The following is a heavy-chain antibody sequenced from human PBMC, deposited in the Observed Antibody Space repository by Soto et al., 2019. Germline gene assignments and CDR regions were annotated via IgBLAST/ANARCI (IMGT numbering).Heavy chain of an antibody. Sequence: ASVKVSCKASGGTFSSYAISWVRQAPGQGLEWMGGIIPIFGTANYAQKFQGRVTITADESTSTAYMELSSLRSEDTAVYYCTSDYYASGTYYFNLFGPWGQGTQVTVSS. CDR1: GGTFSSYA. CDR2: IIPIFGTA. V-gene: IGHV1-69*13. J-gene: IGHJ5*02. CDR3: TSDYYASGTYYFNLFGP. D-gene: IGHD3-10*01.